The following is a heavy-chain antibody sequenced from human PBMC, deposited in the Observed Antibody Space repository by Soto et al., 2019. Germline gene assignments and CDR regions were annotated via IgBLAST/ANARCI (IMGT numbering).Heavy chain of an antibody. V-gene: IGHV4-34*01. D-gene: IGHD4-17*01. CDR3: ARASYANWFDP. CDR2: INHSGST. Sequence: SQTLSLTCAVYGGSFSGYYWSWIRQPPGKGLEWIGEINHSGSTNYNPSLKSRVTISVDKSKNQFSLKLSSVTAADTAVYYCARASYANWFDPWGQGTLVTVSS. J-gene: IGHJ5*02. CDR1: GGSFSGYY.